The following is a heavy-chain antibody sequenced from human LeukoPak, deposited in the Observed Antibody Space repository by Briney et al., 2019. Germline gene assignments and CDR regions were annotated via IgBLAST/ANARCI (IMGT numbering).Heavy chain of an antibody. Sequence: PGGSLRLSCAASGFTFDDYAMHWVRQAPGKGLEWVSGISWNSGSIGYADSVKGRFTISRDNAKNSLYLQMNSLRAEDMALYYCAKGSYGSGSYPDYWGQGTLVTDSS. CDR1: GFTFDDYA. V-gene: IGHV3-9*03. J-gene: IGHJ4*02. D-gene: IGHD3-10*01. CDR3: AKGSYGSGSYPDY. CDR2: ISWNSGSI.